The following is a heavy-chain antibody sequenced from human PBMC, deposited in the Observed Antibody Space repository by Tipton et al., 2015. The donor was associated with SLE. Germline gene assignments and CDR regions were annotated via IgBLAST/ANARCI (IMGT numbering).Heavy chain of an antibody. D-gene: IGHD1-1*01. V-gene: IGHV4-59*01. CDR3: ASDSKSWRGWFDP. J-gene: IGHJ5*02. Sequence: TLSLTCTVAGGSISGYYWSWIRQPPGKGLEWIGYIYYSGSTNYNPSLKSRVTISVDTSKNQFSLKLSSVTAADTAVYYCASDSKSWRGWFDPWGQETLVTVSS. CDR1: GGSISGYY. CDR2: IYYSGST.